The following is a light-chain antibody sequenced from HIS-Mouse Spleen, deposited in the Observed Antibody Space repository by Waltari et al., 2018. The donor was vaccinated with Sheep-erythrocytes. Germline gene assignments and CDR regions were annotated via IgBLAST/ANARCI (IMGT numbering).Light chain of an antibody. CDR2: AAS. Sequence: DIHMTQSPYSVSASVGDRVPITCRASQGISSWLVWYQQKPGKAPKLLIYAASSLQSGVPSRFSGSGSGTDFTLTISSLQPEDFATYYCQQANSFPITFGQGTRLEIK. CDR3: QQANSFPIT. V-gene: IGKV1-12*01. J-gene: IGKJ5*01. CDR1: QGISSW.